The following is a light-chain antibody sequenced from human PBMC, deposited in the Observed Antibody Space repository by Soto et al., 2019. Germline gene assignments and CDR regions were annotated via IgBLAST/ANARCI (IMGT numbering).Light chain of an antibody. Sequence: QSALTQPPSASGSPGQSVTISCTGTSSDVGAYNYVSWHQQLPGKAPKLIIYEVSKRPSGVPDRFSGSKSGSTASLTVSGLQAEDEADYYCTSYAGTYSFFYVFGAGTKVTVL. CDR1: SSDVGAYNY. CDR2: EVS. V-gene: IGLV2-8*01. CDR3: TSYAGTYSFFYV. J-gene: IGLJ1*01.